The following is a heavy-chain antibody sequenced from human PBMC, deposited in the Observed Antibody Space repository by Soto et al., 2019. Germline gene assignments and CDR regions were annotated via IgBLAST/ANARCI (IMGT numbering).Heavy chain of an antibody. D-gene: IGHD4-17*01. V-gene: IGHV3-53*01. Sequence: EVRLVESGGGLVQPGGSLRLSCAASGFTVRSNYMSWARQAPGQGLEWVSFIYSAGTTKYADSVKGRFTLSRDNSKNMLYLQMNSLRAEDTAVYFCAGVYGDFAFDAFDIWGQGTMVTVSS. J-gene: IGHJ3*02. CDR3: AGVYGDFAFDAFDI. CDR2: IYSAGTT. CDR1: GFTVRSNY.